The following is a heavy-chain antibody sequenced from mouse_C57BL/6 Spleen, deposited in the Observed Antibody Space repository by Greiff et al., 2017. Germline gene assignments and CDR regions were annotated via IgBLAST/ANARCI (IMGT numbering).Heavy chain of an antibody. J-gene: IGHJ3*01. V-gene: IGHV5-9*01. CDR1: GFTFSSYT. CDR2: ISGGGGNT. Sequence: EVKLEESGGGLVKPGGSLKLSCAASGFTFSSYTMSWVRQTPEKRLEWVATISGGGGNTYYPDNVKGRFTISRDNAKNTLYLQLSSLRSEDTALYYCARADYYGSSCGFAYWGQGTLVTVSA. D-gene: IGHD1-1*01. CDR3: ARADYYGSSCGFAY.